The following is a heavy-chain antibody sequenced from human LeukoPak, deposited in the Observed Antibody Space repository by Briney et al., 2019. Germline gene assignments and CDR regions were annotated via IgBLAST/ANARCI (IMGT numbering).Heavy chain of an antibody. CDR3: ASQTSGYYYDSSGYSDY. J-gene: IGHJ4*02. CDR2: INPNSGGT. V-gene: IGHV1-2*02. D-gene: IGHD3-22*01. CDR1: GYTFTGYY. Sequence: GSVQVSCKASGYTFTGYYMHWVRQAPCQGLEWMGWINPNSGGTNYAQKFQGRVTMTRDTSISTAYMELSRLRSDDTAVYYCASQTSGYYYDSSGYSDYWGQGTLVTVSS.